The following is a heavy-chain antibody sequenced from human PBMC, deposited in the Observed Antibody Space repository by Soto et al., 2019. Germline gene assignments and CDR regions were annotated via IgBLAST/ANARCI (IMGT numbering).Heavy chain of an antibody. CDR1: GYTFTSYG. J-gene: IGHJ6*02. CDR3: AREGRITMVRGLMDV. D-gene: IGHD3-10*01. CDR2: INAGNGNT. Sequence: ASVKVSCKASGYTFTSYGISWVRQAPGQRLEWMGWINAGNGNTKYSQKFQGRVTITRDTSASTAYMELSSLRSEDTAVYYCAREGRITMVRGLMDVWGQGTTVTVSS. V-gene: IGHV1-3*01.